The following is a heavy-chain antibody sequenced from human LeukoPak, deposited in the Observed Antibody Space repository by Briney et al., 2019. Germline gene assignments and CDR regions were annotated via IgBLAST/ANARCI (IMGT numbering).Heavy chain of an antibody. CDR3: ARYYEVLTGYHR. Sequence: SETLSLTCAVYGGSFSGYYWSWLRQPPGKGLEWIGEINHSGSTNYNPSLKSRVTISLDTSKNQFSLKLSSVTAADTAVYYCARYYEVLTGYHRWGQGTLVTVSS. D-gene: IGHD3-9*01. CDR1: GGSFSGYY. CDR2: INHSGST. J-gene: IGHJ5*02. V-gene: IGHV4-34*01.